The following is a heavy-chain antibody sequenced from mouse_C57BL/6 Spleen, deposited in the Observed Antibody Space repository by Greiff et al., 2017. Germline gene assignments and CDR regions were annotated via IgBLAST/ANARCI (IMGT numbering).Heavy chain of an antibody. J-gene: IGHJ4*01. CDR2: IYPRDGST. CDR1: GYTFTSYD. Sequence: VKVVESGPELVKPGASVKLSCKASGYTFTSYDINWVKQRPGQGLEWIGWIYPRDGSTKYNEKFKGKATLTVDTSSSTAYMELHSLTSEDSAVYFGARLVDYYGYAMDYWGQGTSVTVSS. CDR3: ARLVDYYGYAMDY. D-gene: IGHD1-1*01. V-gene: IGHV1-85*01.